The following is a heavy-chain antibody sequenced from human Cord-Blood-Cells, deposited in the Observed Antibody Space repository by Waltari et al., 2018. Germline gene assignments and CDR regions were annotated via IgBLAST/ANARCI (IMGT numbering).Heavy chain of an antibody. D-gene: IGHD4-17*01. CDR3: ARPIDYLDAFDI. Sequence: EVQLVQSGAEVKKPGESLKISCKGSGYSFTSYWIGWVRQMPGKGLAWMGIIDPGDSATIYSPSLQGQVTISADKSISTASLQWSSLKASDTAMYYCARPIDYLDAFDIWGQGTMVTVSS. J-gene: IGHJ3*02. CDR1: GYSFTSYW. CDR2: IDPGDSAT. V-gene: IGHV5-51*01.